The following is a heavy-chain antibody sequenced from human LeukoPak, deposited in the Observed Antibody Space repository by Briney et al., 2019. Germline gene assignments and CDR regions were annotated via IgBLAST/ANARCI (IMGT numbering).Heavy chain of an antibody. CDR2: IFYSWST. D-gene: IGHD6-6*01. J-gene: IGHJ4*02. Sequence: SETLSLTCTVSGGSISGYSWSWIRQPPGKGLEWIGYIFYSWSTNYNPSPQSRVTISLETSKIQFSLKLSCVTAADTAVYYCARVTSRSLRFDYRGQGTLGTVSS. CDR1: GGSISGYS. CDR3: ARVTSRSLRFDY. V-gene: IGHV4-59*01.